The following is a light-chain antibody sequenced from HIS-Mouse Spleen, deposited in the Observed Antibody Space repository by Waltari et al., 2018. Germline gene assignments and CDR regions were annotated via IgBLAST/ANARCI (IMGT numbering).Light chain of an antibody. CDR1: NIGSKS. CDR3: QVWDSSSDHVV. CDR2: DDS. Sequence: SYVLTQPPSVSVAPRKTARITCGGNNIGSKSVTWYQQKPGQAPALGVYDDSVRPSGIPERFSGSNSGNTATLTISRVEAGDEADYYCQVWDSSSDHVVFGGGTKLTVL. J-gene: IGLJ2*01. V-gene: IGLV3-21*03.